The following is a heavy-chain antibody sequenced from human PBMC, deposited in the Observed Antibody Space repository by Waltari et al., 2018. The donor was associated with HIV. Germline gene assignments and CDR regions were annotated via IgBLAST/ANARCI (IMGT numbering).Heavy chain of an antibody. J-gene: IGHJ4*02. V-gene: IGHV3-30*03. Sequence: QVQLVESGGAVVQPGRSLRLSCEASGISFFYSYGLPWVRPAPGKGLEWVATISYDATTLYYAHSVKGRFTISRDNSKKILYLQMNSLRGEDTAVYYCATDRRQGFYFDNNGERPFASWGQGTLVTVSS. CDR3: ATDRRQGFYFDNNGERPFAS. CDR2: ISYDATTL. CDR1: GISFFYSYG. D-gene: IGHD3-22*01.